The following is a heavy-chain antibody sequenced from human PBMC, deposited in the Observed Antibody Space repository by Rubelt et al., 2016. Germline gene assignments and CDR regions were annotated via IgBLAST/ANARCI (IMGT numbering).Heavy chain of an antibody. CDR1: GGSFSGYY. CDR3: ARVRPDYGDYGL. V-gene: IGHV4-34*01. J-gene: IGHJ4*02. D-gene: IGHD4-17*01. CDR2: IYHSGST. Sequence: QVQLQQWGAGLLKPSETLSLTCAVYGGSFSGYYWSWIRQPPGKGLEWIGEIYHSGSTNYNPSLNGRVTIAVDKSKNQFSRKLSAVTAADTAVYYCARVRPDYGDYGLWGQGTLVTVSS.